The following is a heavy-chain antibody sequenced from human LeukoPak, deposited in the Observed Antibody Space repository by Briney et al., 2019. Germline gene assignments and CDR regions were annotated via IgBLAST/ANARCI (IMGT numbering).Heavy chain of an antibody. CDR3: ANDDIAVAGYFDS. CDR2: ISGSGDII. CDR1: GITFRSYA. V-gene: IGHV3-23*01. Sequence: GESLRLSCAVSGITFRSYAMSWVRQAPGKGLEWVSGISGSGDIIYYADSIKGRFTVSRDNSKNTLHLQMNSLRAEDTALYYCANDDIAVAGYFDSWGQGTLVTVSS. J-gene: IGHJ4*02. D-gene: IGHD6-19*01.